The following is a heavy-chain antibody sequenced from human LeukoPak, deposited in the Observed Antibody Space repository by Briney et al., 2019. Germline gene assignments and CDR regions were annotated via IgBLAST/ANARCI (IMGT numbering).Heavy chain of an antibody. Sequence: SQTLSLTCTVSGGSISSSGYYWTWIRQHPGKGLEWLGYIFYSGSTYYNPSLKGRFTISLDTSKNQLSLKLRSVTAADTAVYYCARGTYYSSSGSYYNLDQWGQGTLVTVSS. D-gene: IGHD3-10*01. CDR1: GGSISSSGYY. J-gene: IGHJ4*02. V-gene: IGHV4-31*03. CDR2: IFYSGST. CDR3: ARGTYYSSSGSYYNLDQ.